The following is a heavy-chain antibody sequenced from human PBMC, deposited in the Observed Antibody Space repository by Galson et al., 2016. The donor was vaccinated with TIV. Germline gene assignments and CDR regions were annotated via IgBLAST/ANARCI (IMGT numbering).Heavy chain of an antibody. V-gene: IGHV3-33*07. D-gene: IGHD2-8*02. J-gene: IGHJ4*02. CDR1: GFNFGCYG. Sequence: SLRLSCAASGFNFGCYGMYWVRQAPGKGLEWVAIIGHDGNWKGYADSVKGRFTVSRDNSKNMLFLELSSPRVEDTAVYYCARDFRTGKYCDYWGQGALVTVSS. CDR3: ARDFRTGKYCDY. CDR2: IGHDGNWK.